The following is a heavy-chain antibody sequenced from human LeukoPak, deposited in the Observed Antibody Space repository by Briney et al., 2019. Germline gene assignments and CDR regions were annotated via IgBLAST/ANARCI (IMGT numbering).Heavy chain of an antibody. CDR1: GGSISSGGYY. D-gene: IGHD1-14*01. Sequence: SETLSLTCIVSGGSISSGGYYWSWIRQHPGKGLEWIGYIYDSETTYYNSSPKSRVSISVDTSKTQFSLKLSSVTAADTAVYYCARGGDRRGFDYWGQGTLVTVSS. V-gene: IGHV4-31*03. CDR2: IYDSETT. J-gene: IGHJ4*02. CDR3: ARGGDRRGFDY.